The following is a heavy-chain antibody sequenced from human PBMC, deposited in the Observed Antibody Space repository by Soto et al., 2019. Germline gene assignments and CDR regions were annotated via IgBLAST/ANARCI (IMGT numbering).Heavy chain of an antibody. CDR3: ARDLFGVVPYFDY. V-gene: IGHV1-3*01. CDR2: INAGNGNT. CDR1: GYTFTSYA. J-gene: IGHJ4*02. D-gene: IGHD3-3*01. Sequence: ASVKVSCKASGYTFTSYAMHWVRQAPGQRLEWMGWINAGNGNTKYSQKFQGRVTITRDTSASTAYMELSSLRSEDTAVYYCARDLFGVVPYFDYWGQGTLVTVS.